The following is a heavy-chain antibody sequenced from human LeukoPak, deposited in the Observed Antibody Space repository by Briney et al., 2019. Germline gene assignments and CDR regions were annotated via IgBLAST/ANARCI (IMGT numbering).Heavy chain of an antibody. CDR2: IGPNSGGT. J-gene: IGHJ5*02. CDR3: ARPHRVTMVRGVITHRKNWFDP. D-gene: IGHD3-10*01. Sequence: GASVKVSCQASGYTFTGYCIHWVRQAPGQGLEWMGWIGPNSGGTNYAQRFQGRVTMTRDTSISTAYMELSRLRSDDTAVYYCARPHRVTMVRGVITHRKNWFDPWGQGTLVTVSS. CDR1: GYTFTGYC. V-gene: IGHV1-2*02.